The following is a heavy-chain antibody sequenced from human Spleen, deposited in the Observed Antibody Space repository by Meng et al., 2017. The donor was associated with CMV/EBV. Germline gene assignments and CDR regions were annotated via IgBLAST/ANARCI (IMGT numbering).Heavy chain of an antibody. J-gene: IGHJ6*02. V-gene: IGHV1-2*02. CDR1: GYTFTGYY. CDR2: INPNSGGT. D-gene: IGHD6-13*01. Sequence: ASVKVSCKASGYTFTGYYMHWVRQAPGQGLEWMGWINPNSGGTNYAQKFQGRVTMTRDTSISTAYMELSRLRSDDTAVYYCARPPKRIAAAGRYYYGMDVWGQGTTVTVSS. CDR3: ARPPKRIAAAGRYYYGMDV.